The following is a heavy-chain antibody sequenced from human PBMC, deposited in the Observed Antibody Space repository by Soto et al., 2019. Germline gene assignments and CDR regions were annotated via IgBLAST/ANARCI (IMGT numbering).Heavy chain of an antibody. CDR1: GFTFRSYS. J-gene: IGHJ4*02. CDR3: ARARGSGYYFDY. V-gene: IGHV3-30*03. D-gene: IGHD3-22*01. Sequence: GGSLRLSCAASGFTFRSYSMNWVRQAPGKGLEWVALISYDGSNKYYADSVKGRFTISRDNAKNSLYLQMNSLRAEDTAVYYCARARGSGYYFDYWGPGTLVTVSS. CDR2: ISYDGSNK.